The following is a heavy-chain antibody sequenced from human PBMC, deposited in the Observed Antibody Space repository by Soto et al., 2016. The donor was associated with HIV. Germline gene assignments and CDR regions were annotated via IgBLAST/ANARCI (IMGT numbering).Heavy chain of an antibody. V-gene: IGHV1-8*03. D-gene: IGHD6-19*01. Sequence: QVQLVQSGAEVKKPGASVKVSCKASGYTFTSYDINWVRQATGQGLEWMGWMNPNSGNTGYAQKFRGRVTITRNTSTNTAYMELSSLRSEDTAVYYCARAPMSSGPLRGGGFDIWGQGTMVIVSS. CDR3: ARAPMSSGPLRGGGFDI. J-gene: IGHJ3*02. CDR1: GYTFTSYD. CDR2: MNPNSGNT.